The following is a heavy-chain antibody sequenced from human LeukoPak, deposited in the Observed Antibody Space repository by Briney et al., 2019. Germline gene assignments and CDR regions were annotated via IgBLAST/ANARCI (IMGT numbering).Heavy chain of an antibody. Sequence: GGSLRLSCAASGFTFSSYSMNWVRQAPGKGLEWVSYISSSSSTIYYADSVKGRFTISRGNAKNSLYLQMNSLRAEDTAVYYCAREGFGLYYMDVWGKGTTVTVSS. CDR1: GFTFSSYS. CDR2: ISSSSSTI. V-gene: IGHV3-48*01. D-gene: IGHD3-16*01. J-gene: IGHJ6*03. CDR3: AREGFGLYYMDV.